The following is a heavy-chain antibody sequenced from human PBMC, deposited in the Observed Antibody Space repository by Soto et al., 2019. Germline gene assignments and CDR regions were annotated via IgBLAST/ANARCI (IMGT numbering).Heavy chain of an antibody. D-gene: IGHD6-19*01. CDR3: SRLGYSSGWADY. J-gene: IGHJ4*02. CDR2: IRSKANNYAT. CDR1: GFTLSGSV. Sequence: PGGSLRLSCAASGFTLSGSVVHWVRQASGKGLEWVGRIRSKANNYATAYAESTKGRFTISRDDSKNTAYLEMTSLKTEDTAVYYCSRLGYSSGWADYWGQGALVPVSS. V-gene: IGHV3-73*01.